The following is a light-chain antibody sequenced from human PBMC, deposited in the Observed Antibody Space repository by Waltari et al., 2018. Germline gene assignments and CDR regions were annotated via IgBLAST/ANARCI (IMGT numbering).Light chain of an antibody. CDR1: NIETKS. J-gene: IGLJ3*02. Sequence: YVVTQPPSVSVAPGKTARLTCEGENIETKSVNRYQQKAGQAPLLDMFYASDRPSGIPEGFSGSNSGSTATLTSNWVEPGDEADYHCQVWDDTNNSGVFGGGTKLTVL. CDR2: YAS. CDR3: QVWDDTNNSGV. V-gene: IGLV3-21*04.